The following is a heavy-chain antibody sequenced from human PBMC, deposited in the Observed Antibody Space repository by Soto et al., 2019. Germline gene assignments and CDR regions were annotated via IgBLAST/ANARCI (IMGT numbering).Heavy chain of an antibody. CDR3: ARALTMMPGGRALMYAFDI. D-gene: IGHD1-26*01. V-gene: IGHV1-69*13. Sequence: SVKVSCKASGGTFSSYAISWVRQAPGQGLEWMGGIIPIFGTANYAQKFQGRVTITADESTSTAYMELSSLRSEDTAVYYCARALTMMPGGRALMYAFDIWGQGTMVTVSS. CDR1: GGTFSSYA. CDR2: IIPIFGTA. J-gene: IGHJ3*02.